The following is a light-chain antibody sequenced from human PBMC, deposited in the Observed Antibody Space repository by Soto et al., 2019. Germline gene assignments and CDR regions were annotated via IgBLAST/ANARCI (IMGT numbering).Light chain of an antibody. Sequence: QSALTQPRSVSGSPGQSGTLSCTGTSSGSGGHISLSWFQQHPGKAPKLMIYDVSQRPSGVPDRYSGSKSGNTASLTISGLEDEDESDYYCCASAGATDVFGTGTEVTVL. CDR1: SSGSGGHIS. V-gene: IGLV2-11*01. CDR2: DVS. CDR3: CASAGATDV. J-gene: IGLJ1*01.